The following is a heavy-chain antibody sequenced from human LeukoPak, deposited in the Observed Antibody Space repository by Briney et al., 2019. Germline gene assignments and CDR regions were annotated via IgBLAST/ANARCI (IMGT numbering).Heavy chain of an antibody. J-gene: IGHJ5*02. CDR3: ARDVFAGYSTHHRFDP. Sequence: ASVKVSCRASGYTVTGYYMHWVRHAPGQGLEWMGWINPNTGGTDYAQNFQGRVTMTRDTSISTAYMELSRLTSDDTAVYYCARDVFAGYSTHHRFDPWGQGTLVTVSS. CDR1: GYTVTGYY. V-gene: IGHV1-2*02. CDR2: INPNTGGT. D-gene: IGHD6-13*01.